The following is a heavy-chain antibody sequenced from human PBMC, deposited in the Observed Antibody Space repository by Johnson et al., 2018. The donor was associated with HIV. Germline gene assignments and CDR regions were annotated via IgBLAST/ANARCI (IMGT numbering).Heavy chain of an antibody. CDR2: IKEDGGEK. D-gene: IGHD1-26*01. Sequence: VQLVESGGGLVQPGGSLRLCCTASGFTFSRYWMSWVRQAPGTGLEWVANIKEDGGEKYYVDSVKGRFTMSRDNAKNSLCLQMNSLRAEDTAVYYCARGGSSRNPAFDIWGQGTMVTVSS. CDR1: GFTFSRYW. J-gene: IGHJ3*02. V-gene: IGHV3-7*01. CDR3: ARGGSSRNPAFDI.